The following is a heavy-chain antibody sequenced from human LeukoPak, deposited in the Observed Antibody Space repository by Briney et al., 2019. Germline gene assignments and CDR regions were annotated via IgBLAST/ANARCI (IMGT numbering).Heavy chain of an antibody. CDR1: GYTFTGDY. D-gene: IGHD1-1*01. Sequence: ASVKVSCKASGYTFTGDYMHWVRQAPGQGLEWMGWINPNSGGTNYAQKFQGRVTMTRDMSTSTVYMELRSLRSADTAVYYCARGNDGWPHYYYYFMDVWGKGTTVTVSS. V-gene: IGHV1-2*02. CDR3: ARGNDGWPHYYYYFMDV. CDR2: INPNSGGT. J-gene: IGHJ6*03.